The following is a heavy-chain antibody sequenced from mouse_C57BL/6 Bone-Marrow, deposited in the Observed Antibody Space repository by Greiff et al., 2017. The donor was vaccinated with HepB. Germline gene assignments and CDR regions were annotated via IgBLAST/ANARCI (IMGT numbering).Heavy chain of an antibody. Sequence: QVQLKQSGAELVRPGTSVKVSCKASGYAFTNYLIEWVKQRPGQGLEWIGVINPGSGGTNYNEKFKGKATLTADKSSSTAYMQLSSLTSEDSAVYFCARDRVTAPMDYWGQGTSVTVSS. CDR3: ARDRVTAPMDY. CDR1: GYAFTNYL. V-gene: IGHV1-54*01. D-gene: IGHD2-2*01. J-gene: IGHJ4*01. CDR2: INPGSGGT.